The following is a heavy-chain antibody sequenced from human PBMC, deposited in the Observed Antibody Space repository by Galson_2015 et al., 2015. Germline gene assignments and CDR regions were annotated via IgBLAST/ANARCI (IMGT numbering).Heavy chain of an antibody. CDR2: IKHDGSDK. V-gene: IGHV3-7*01. J-gene: IGHJ4*02. Sequence: SLRLSCAAPGFTFSTSWMSWVRQAPGKGLEWVANIKHDGSDKYYVDSVKGRFTISRDNAKNSLYLQMNSLRAEDTAVYYCARFDGYSGYDYVDYWGQGTLVTVSS. D-gene: IGHD5-12*01. CDR1: GFTFSTSW. CDR3: ARFDGYSGYDYVDY.